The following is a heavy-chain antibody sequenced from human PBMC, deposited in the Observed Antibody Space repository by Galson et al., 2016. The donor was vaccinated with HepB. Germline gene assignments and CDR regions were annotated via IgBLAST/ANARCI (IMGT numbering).Heavy chain of an antibody. D-gene: IGHD3-3*01. J-gene: IGHJ6*02. Sequence: SLRLSCAASGFTFRSYAMHWVRQAPGKGLEWVVLISYDGSNKYYADSVKGRFTISRDNSKNTLYPQMNSLRTEDTAVYYCARAERLLRFLEWPYYYYGMDVWGQGTTVTVSS. CDR1: GFTFRSYA. CDR3: ARAERLLRFLEWPYYYYGMDV. CDR2: ISYDGSNK. V-gene: IGHV3-30*04.